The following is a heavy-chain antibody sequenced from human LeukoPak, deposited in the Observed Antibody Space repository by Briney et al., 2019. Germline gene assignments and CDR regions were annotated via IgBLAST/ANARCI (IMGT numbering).Heavy chain of an antibody. CDR2: IKQDGSEK. CDR3: ARDPSSLRDSFDY. V-gene: IGHV3-7*01. Sequence: GGSLRLSCATSGFTFSSYWMNWVRQAPGKGLEWVANIKQDGSEKYYVDSVKGRFTISRDNAKNSLYLQMNSLRAEDTAMYYCARDPSSLRDSFDYWGQGTLVTVSS. CDR1: GFTFSSYW. J-gene: IGHJ4*02.